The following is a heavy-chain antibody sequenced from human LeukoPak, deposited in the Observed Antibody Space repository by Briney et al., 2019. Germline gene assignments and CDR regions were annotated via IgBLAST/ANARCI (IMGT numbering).Heavy chain of an antibody. CDR2: IGSDASLT. CDR1: GFTFSSYG. CDR3: AKAAFFGELFTFDY. J-gene: IGHJ4*02. Sequence: PGGSLRLSCAASGFTFSSYGMSWVRQAPGKGLEWVAVIGSDASLTYYADFVKGRFTISRDNSKNTLYLQMNSLRAEDTAVYYCAKAAFFGELFTFDYWGQGTLVTVSS. D-gene: IGHD3-10*01. V-gene: IGHV3-30*18.